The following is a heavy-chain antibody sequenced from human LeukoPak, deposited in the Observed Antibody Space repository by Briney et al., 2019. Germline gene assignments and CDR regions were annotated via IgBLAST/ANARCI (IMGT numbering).Heavy chain of an antibody. CDR3: ATLEMGMGDY. J-gene: IGHJ4*02. D-gene: IGHD1-1*01. Sequence: PGGSLRLSCAASGFTFSSYGMTWVRQAPGKGLEWVSYISSSSSTIYYADSVKGRFTISRDNAKNTLYLQMNSLRAEDSAVYYCATLEMGMGDYWGQGTLVTVSS. V-gene: IGHV3-48*04. CDR2: ISSSSSTI. CDR1: GFTFSSYG.